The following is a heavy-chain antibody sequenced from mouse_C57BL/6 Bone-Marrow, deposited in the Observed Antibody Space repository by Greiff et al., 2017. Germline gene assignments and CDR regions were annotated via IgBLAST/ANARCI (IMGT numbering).Heavy chain of an antibody. CDR3: ARDAGDGSCAY. CDR1: GFTFSDFY. CDR2: SRNKANDYTT. D-gene: IGHD2-3*01. J-gene: IGHJ3*01. Sequence: EVKLMESGGGLVQSGRSLRLSCATSGFTFSDFYMEWVRQAPGKGLEWIAASRNKANDYTTEYSASVKGRFIVSRDTSQSILYLQMNALRAEDTAIYYCARDAGDGSCAYWGQGTLVTVSA. V-gene: IGHV7-1*01.